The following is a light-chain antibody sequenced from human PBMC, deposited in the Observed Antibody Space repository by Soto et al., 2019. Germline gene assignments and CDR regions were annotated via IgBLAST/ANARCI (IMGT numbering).Light chain of an antibody. CDR3: VQGLKPTRT. Sequence: VVMTQSPLSLPVTPGEPASISCRSRQSLLHSNGYNYLDWYLQKPGQSPKLLIYLGSNRASGVPDRFSGTGSGTDFTLKISRVGAEDVGVYNWVQGLKPTRTFGPGTTVDIK. CDR1: QSLLHSNGYNY. V-gene: IGKV2-28*01. CDR2: LGS. J-gene: IGKJ3*01.